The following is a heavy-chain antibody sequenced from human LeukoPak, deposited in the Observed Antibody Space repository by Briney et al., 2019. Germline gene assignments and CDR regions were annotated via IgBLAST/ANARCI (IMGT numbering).Heavy chain of an antibody. CDR3: ARDSGYVPYYFDY. CDR1: GFTFSSYV. D-gene: IGHD5-12*01. CDR2: IGGSDGST. V-gene: IGHV3-23*01. J-gene: IGHJ4*02. Sequence: SGGSLRLSCAASGFTFSSYVMNWVRQDPGKGLEWVAAIGGSDGSTFYADSVKGRFTISRDNAKNSLYLQMNSLRAEDTAVYYCARDSGYVPYYFDYWGQGTLVTVSS.